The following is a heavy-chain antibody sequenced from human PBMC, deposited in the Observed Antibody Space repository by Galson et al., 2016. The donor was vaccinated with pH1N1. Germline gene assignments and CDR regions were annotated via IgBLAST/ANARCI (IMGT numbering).Heavy chain of an antibody. CDR2: TYYSGSH. V-gene: IGHV4-59*11. D-gene: IGHD4-17*01. CDR1: GGSISSHY. Sequence: ETLSLTCTVSGGSISSHYWSWIRQPPGKGLEWIGYTYYSGSHNYNPSLKSRVTISVDTSKNQFSLKLSSVTAADTAVYHCASHDYGDYVNYFQHWGQGTLVTVSS. CDR3: ASHDYGDYVNYFQH. J-gene: IGHJ1*01.